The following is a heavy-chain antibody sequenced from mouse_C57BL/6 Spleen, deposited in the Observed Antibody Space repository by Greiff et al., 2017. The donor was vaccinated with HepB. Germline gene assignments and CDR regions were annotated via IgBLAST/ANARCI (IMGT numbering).Heavy chain of an antibody. J-gene: IGHJ2*01. CDR3: ARGPYFDY. Sequence: VQLQQPGAELVRPGSSVKLSCKASGYTFTSYWMHWVKQRPIQGLEWIGNIDPSDSETHYNQKFKDKATLTVYKSSSTAYMQLSSLTSEDSAVYYCARGPYFDYWGQGTTLTVSS. CDR2: IDPSDSET. CDR1: GYTFTSYW. V-gene: IGHV1-52*01.